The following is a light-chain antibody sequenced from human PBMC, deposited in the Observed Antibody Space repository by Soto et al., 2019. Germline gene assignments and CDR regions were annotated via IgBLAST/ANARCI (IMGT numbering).Light chain of an antibody. CDR2: GAS. CDR3: HQYGGSVFT. Sequence: VVLTESPATLSLSPGDRATLSCRASRRVYINAFGWYQQKTGRTPTLLIYGASTRATEIPDRFSATGSGTDLSPTISGVEPEDAAVYYCHQYGGSVFTFGPGTRLEI. V-gene: IGKV3-20*01. J-gene: IGKJ3*01. CDR1: RRVYINA.